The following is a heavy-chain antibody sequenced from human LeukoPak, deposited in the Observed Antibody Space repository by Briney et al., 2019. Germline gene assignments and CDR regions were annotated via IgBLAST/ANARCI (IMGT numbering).Heavy chain of an antibody. D-gene: IGHD4-17*01. Sequence: GGSLRLSCAASGFTFSAFGMHWVRQAPGKGLEWVTFIPYDGSDKYYADSVKGRFTISRDNSKNTLYLQMNNMRTEDTAVYYCARGTGYGDYFDYWGQGTLVTVSS. CDR2: IPYDGSDK. J-gene: IGHJ4*02. CDR1: GFTFSAFG. V-gene: IGHV3-30*19. CDR3: ARGTGYGDYFDY.